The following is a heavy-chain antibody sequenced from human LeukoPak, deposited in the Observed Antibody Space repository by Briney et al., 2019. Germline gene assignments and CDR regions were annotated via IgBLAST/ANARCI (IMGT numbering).Heavy chain of an antibody. CDR2: IYYSGST. V-gene: IGHV4-61*01. CDR1: GYSISSGYY. Sequence: SETLSLTCAVSGYSISSGYYWGWIRQPPGKGLEWIGYIYYSGSTNYNPSLKSRVTISVDTSKNQFSLKLSSVTAADTAVYYCARGGRWSHDYWGQGTLVTVSS. CDR3: ARGGRWSHDY. J-gene: IGHJ4*02. D-gene: IGHD4-23*01.